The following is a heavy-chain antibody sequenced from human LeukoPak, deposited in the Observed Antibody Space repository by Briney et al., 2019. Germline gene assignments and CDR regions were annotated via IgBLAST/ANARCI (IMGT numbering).Heavy chain of an antibody. CDR2: ISSSSIYI. V-gene: IGHV3-21*01. CDR3: ARSPPYCSSTSCYAGDY. CDR1: GFTFSSST. Sequence: GGSLRLSCVASGFTFSSSTMNWVRQAPGKGLEWVSSISSSSIYIYSADSVKGRFTISRDNAKNSLSLQMNSLRAEDTAVYYCARSPPYCSSTSCYAGDYWGQGTLATVSS. D-gene: IGHD2-2*01. J-gene: IGHJ4*02.